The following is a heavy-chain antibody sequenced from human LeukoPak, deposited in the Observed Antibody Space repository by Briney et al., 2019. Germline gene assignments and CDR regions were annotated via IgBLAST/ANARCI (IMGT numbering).Heavy chain of an antibody. CDR2: ISWDGGST. V-gene: IGHV3-43D*03. J-gene: IGHJ4*02. CDR3: AKDSSYGDYVHTYFDY. D-gene: IGHD4-17*01. Sequence: GGSLRLSCAASGFTFDDYAMHWVRQAPGKGLEWVSLISWDGGSTYCADSVKGRFTISRDNSKNSLYLQMNSLRAEDTALYYCAKDSSYGDYVHTYFDYWGQGTLVTVSS. CDR1: GFTFDDYA.